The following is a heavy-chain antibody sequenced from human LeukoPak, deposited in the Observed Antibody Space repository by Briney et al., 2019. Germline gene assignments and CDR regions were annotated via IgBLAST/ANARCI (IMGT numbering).Heavy chain of an antibody. CDR1: GFTLDDYT. J-gene: IGHJ3*02. V-gene: IGHV3-43*01. D-gene: IGHD3-16*01. CDR3: AKGKGGISGAFDI. CDR2: ISWDGGST. Sequence: GGSLRLSCAASGFTLDDYTMHWVRQAPGKGLEWVSLISWDGGSTYYADSVKGRLTISRDNSKNSLYLQMNSLRSEDTALYYCAKGKGGISGAFDIWGQGTMVTVSS.